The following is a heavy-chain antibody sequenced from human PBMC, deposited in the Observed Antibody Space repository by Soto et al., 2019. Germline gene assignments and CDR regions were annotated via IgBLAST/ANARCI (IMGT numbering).Heavy chain of an antibody. D-gene: IGHD1-26*01. CDR1: GGSISSSSYY. J-gene: IGHJ4*02. CDR2: IYYSGST. V-gene: IGHV4-39*01. Sequence: SETLSLTCTVSGGSISSSSYYWGWIRQPPGKGLEWIGSIYYSGSTYYNPSLKSRVTISVDTSKNQFSLKLSSVTAADTAVYYCARHHGIVGDGSDYWGQGTLVTVSS. CDR3: ARHHGIVGDGSDY.